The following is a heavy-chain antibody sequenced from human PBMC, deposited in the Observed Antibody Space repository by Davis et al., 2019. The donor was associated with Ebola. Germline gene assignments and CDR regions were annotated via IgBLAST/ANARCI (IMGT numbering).Heavy chain of an antibody. CDR3: ARDLDYGDPTQPGYYYMDV. V-gene: IGHV1-24*01. D-gene: IGHD4-17*01. Sequence: ASVKVSCKVSGYTLTELSMHWVRQAPGKGLEWMGGFDPEDGETIYAQKFQGRVTMTRNTSISTAYMGLSSLRSEDTAVYYCARDLDYGDPTQPGYYYMDVWGKGTTVTVSS. CDR1: GYTLTELS. CDR2: FDPEDGET. J-gene: IGHJ6*03.